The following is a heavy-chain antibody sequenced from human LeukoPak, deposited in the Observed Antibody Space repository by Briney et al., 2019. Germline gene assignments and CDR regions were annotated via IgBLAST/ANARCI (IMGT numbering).Heavy chain of an antibody. J-gene: IGHJ6*03. V-gene: IGHV4-59*01. CDR2: IYNSGST. CDR1: GGSISNYY. D-gene: IGHD6-13*01. Sequence: MPSETLSLTCTVSGGSISNYYWSWIRQPPGKGLEWIGYIYNSGSTNYNPSLKSRVTISVDTSKNQFSLKLSSVTAADTAVYYCARTTEAHSWRTRYYDYYMDVWGKGTTVTVSS. CDR3: ARTTEAHSWRTRYYDYYMDV.